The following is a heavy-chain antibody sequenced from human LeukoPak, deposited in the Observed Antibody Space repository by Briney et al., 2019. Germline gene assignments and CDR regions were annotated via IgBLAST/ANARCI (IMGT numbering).Heavy chain of an antibody. Sequence: GGSLRLSCAASGFTFSNYHMSWVRQAPGKGLEWISFITAGSSTMYYADSVRGRFTISRDNAKNSLSLQMNSLRAEDTAVYYCARGSCTGDNCRPYYYYGMDVWGQGTTVTASS. D-gene: IGHD2-8*02. CDR1: GFTFSNYH. CDR3: ARGSCTGDNCRPYYYYGMDV. V-gene: IGHV3-48*01. J-gene: IGHJ6*02. CDR2: ITAGSSTM.